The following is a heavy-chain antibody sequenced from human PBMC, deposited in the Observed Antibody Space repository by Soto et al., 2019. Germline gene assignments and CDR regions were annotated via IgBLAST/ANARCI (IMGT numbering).Heavy chain of an antibody. D-gene: IGHD6-6*01. V-gene: IGHV5-51*01. CDR3: ARHLKSAAGWYSSSSMVLPDY. J-gene: IGHJ4*02. Sequence: GASLKISCKGSGYSFTSYWIGWVRQMPGKGLEWMGIIYPGDSDTRYSPSFQGQVTISADKSISTAYLQWSSLKASDTAMYYCARHLKSAAGWYSSSSMVLPDYWGQGTLVTVSS. CDR1: GYSFTSYW. CDR2: IYPGDSDT.